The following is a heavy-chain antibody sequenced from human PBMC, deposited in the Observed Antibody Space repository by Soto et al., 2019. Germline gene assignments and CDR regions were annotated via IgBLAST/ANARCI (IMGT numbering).Heavy chain of an antibody. J-gene: IGHJ3*01. CDR2: ISNTSGTI. V-gene: IGHV3-48*02. CDR1: GFSFSYYT. CDR3: AREALPCYDSHGYYVMAAFDL. Sequence: GGSLRLSCAASGFSFSYYTMKWVRQAPGKGLEWISHISNTSGTIYYADSVKGRFAISRDNAKNSLYLQMNNLRDEDSAIYYCAREALPCYDSHGYYVMAAFDLWGQGTMVTVSS. D-gene: IGHD3-22*01.